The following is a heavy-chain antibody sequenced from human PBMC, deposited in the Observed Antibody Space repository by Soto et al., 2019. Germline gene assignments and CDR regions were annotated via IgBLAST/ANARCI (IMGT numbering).Heavy chain of an antibody. CDR2: ISYSGST. J-gene: IGHJ5*01. CDR3: VRAGGQEPAPLDLDS. D-gene: IGHD1-26*01. Sequence: PSETLSLTCTVSGASISRNYWSWIRQPPGKRLEWIGDISYSGSTNYNPSLKGRVTISIDKSKNHFSLTLNSVAAADTAFYYCVRAGGQEPAPLDLDSWGHGLLVTVSS. CDR1: GASISRNY. V-gene: IGHV4-59*01.